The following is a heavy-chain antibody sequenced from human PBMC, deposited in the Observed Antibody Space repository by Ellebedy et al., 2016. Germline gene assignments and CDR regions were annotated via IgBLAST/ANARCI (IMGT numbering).Heavy chain of an antibody. CDR1: GFTFDDYA. D-gene: IGHD3-16*02. J-gene: IGHJ6*04. V-gene: IGHV3-43D*03. CDR2: FSWDGRGT. Sequence: GGSLRLSXAASGFTFDDYAMHWVRQAPGKGLEWVSLFSWDGRGTYYADSVRGRFTISRDNAKNSLFLEMSSLRPEDTALYYCAKGGTYHVYRHVDAWGKGTAVSVSS. CDR3: AKGGTYHVYRHVDA.